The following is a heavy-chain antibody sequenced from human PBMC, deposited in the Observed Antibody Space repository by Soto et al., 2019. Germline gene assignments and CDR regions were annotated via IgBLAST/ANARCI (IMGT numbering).Heavy chain of an antibody. J-gene: IGHJ4*02. CDR3: ARERVPLTTVTTSFDY. CDR1: GYSFTDYH. V-gene: IGHV1-2*02. CDR2: INPNSGGT. Sequence: GASVKVSCKASGYSFTDYHMHWVRQAPGQGLEWMGWINPNSGGTNYAQKFQGRVTMTRDTSISTAYMELSRLRSDDTAVYYCARERVPLTTVTTSFDYWGQGTLVTVSS. D-gene: IGHD4-17*01.